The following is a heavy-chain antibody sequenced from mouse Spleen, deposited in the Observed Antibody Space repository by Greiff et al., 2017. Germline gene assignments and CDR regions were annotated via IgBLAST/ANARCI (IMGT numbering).Heavy chain of an antibody. CDR2: ISSGSSTT. J-gene: IGHJ1*01. Sequence: DVKLVESGGGLVQPGGSRKLSCAASGFTFSSFGMHWVRQAPEKGLEWVAYISSGSSTTYYPDSVKGRFTISRDNAKNTLYLQMSSLRSEDTAMYYCASLYGNYPYWYFDVWGAGTTVTVSS. CDR1: GFTFSSFG. V-gene: IGHV5-17*02. CDR3: ASLYGNYPYWYFDV. D-gene: IGHD2-1*01.